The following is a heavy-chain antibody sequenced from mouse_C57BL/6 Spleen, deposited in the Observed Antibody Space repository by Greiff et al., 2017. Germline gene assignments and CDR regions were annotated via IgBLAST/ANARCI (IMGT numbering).Heavy chain of an antibody. CDR1: GYSFTGYY. Sequence: EVQLQQSGPELVKPGASVKISCKASGYSFTGYYMNWVKQSPEKSLEWIGEINPSTGGTTYNQKFKAKATLTVDKSSSTAYMQLKSLTSEDSAVYYCARNGNYDWYFDVWGTGTTVTVSS. CDR2: INPSTGGT. D-gene: IGHD2-1*01. V-gene: IGHV1-42*01. J-gene: IGHJ1*03. CDR3: ARNGNYDWYFDV.